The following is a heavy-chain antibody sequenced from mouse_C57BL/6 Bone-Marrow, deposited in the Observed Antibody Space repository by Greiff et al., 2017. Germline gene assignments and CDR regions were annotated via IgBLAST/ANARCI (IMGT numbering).Heavy chain of an antibody. J-gene: IGHJ2*01. CDR1: GYTFTSYW. D-gene: IGHD2-2*01. CDR2: IYPGSGST. CDR3: AGVYYGYFYFDY. Sequence: QVQLQQPGAELVKPGASVKMSCKASGYTFTSYWITWVKQRPGQGLEWIGDIYPGSGSTNYNEKFKSKATLTVDTSSSTAYMQLSSLTSEDSAVSYCAGVYYGYFYFDYWGQGTTLTVSS. V-gene: IGHV1-55*01.